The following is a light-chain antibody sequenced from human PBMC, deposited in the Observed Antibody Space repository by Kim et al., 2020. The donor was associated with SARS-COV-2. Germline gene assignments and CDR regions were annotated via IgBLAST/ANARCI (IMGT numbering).Light chain of an antibody. CDR1: QCISNY. Sequence: ASVGDRVTITCRASQCISNYLAGYQQKPGKLPNLLIYSASTLQSGVPSRFSGSGSGTDFSLTISSLQPEDVATYYCQQYNSAPWTFGQGTKVDIK. CDR3: QQYNSAPWT. CDR2: SAS. J-gene: IGKJ1*01. V-gene: IGKV1-27*01.